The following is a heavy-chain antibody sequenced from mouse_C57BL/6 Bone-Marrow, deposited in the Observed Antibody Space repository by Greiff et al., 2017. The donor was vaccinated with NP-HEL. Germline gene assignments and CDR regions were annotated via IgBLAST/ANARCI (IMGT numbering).Heavy chain of an antibody. CDR2: IYPRSGNT. D-gene: IGHD1-1*01. Sequence: QVHVKQSGAELARPGASVKLSCKASGYTFTSYGISWVKQRTGQGLEWIGEIYPRSGNTYYNEKFKGKATLTADKSSSTAYMELRSLTSEDSAVYFCYGSSYAMDYWGQGTSVTVSS. CDR3: YGSSYAMDY. CDR1: GYTFTSYG. J-gene: IGHJ4*01. V-gene: IGHV1-81*01.